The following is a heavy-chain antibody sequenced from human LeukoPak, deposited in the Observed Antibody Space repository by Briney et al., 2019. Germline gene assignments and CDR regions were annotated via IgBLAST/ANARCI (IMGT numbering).Heavy chain of an antibody. D-gene: IGHD5-18*01. Sequence: ASVKVSCKASGYTFTGYYMHWVRQAPGQGLEWMRWINPNSGGTNYAQKFQGRVTMTRDTSISTAYMELSRLRSDDTAVYCCARDRQLWGDAFDIWGQGIMVTVSS. CDR1: GYTFTGYY. CDR2: INPNSGGT. V-gene: IGHV1-2*02. J-gene: IGHJ3*02. CDR3: ARDRQLWGDAFDI.